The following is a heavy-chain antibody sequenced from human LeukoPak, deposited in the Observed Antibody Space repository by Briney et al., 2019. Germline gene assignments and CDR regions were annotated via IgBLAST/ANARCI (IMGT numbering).Heavy chain of an antibody. J-gene: IGHJ3*02. CDR1: GYTFTTYG. CDR2: VSGHNGNR. V-gene: IGHV1-18*01. CDR3: ARDTSYDFWSDPTELFDI. D-gene: IGHD3-3*01. Sequence: ALVKVSCKASGYTFTTYGISWMRQAPGQGLEWVGWVSGHNGNRNYAQKLQGRVTMTTDTSTTTAYMELRSLRSDDTAVYYCARDTSYDFWSDPTELFDIWGQGTMVTVSS.